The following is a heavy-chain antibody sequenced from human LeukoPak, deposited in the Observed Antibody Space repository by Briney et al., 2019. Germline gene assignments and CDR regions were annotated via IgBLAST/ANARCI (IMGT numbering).Heavy chain of an antibody. CDR2: ISSSGSTI. J-gene: IGHJ4*02. CDR1: GSPFSSYE. Sequence: GGSLRLSCAASGSPFSSYEMNWVRQAPGKGLEWVSYISSSGSTIYYADSVKGRFTISRDNAKNSLYLQMNSLRAEDTAVYYCARDGGSTSPHWGQGTLVTVSS. D-gene: IGHD2-2*01. CDR3: ARDGGSTSPH. V-gene: IGHV3-48*03.